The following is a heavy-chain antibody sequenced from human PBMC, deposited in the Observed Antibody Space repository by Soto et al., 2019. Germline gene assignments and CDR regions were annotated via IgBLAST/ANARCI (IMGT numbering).Heavy chain of an antibody. CDR2: ISSNGKNT. CDR1: GFTSAYHA. CDR3: VSWVSAHFDS. Sequence: GGSLRLSCAASGFTSAYHAMNWVRQAPGRGLEWVSTISSNGKNTHYADSVKGRFIISSDNSSNTVNLQMNRLRVEDTAVHYCVSWVSAHFDSWGQGTLVTVSS. D-gene: IGHD6-13*01. V-gene: IGHV3-23*01. J-gene: IGHJ4*02.